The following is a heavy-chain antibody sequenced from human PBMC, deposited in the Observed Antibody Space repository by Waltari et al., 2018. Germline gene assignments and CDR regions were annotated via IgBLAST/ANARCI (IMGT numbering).Heavy chain of an antibody. CDR3: ATYVGASIGTAAFDV. Sequence: GGRGQPPGKCVEWTATISYSGARDTNPSLKSRVTIAVDTFKNQCSLKLRSVTAADTAVYYCATYVGASIGTAAFDVWGQGTMVTISS. J-gene: IGHJ3*01. V-gene: IGHV4-39*01. CDR2: ISYSGAR. D-gene: IGHD3-16*01.